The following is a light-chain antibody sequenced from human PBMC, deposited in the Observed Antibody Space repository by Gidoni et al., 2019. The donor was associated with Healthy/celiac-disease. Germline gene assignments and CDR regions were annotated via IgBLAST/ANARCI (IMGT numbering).Light chain of an antibody. CDR1: SSDVGGYNY. J-gene: IGLJ1*01. CDR2: DVS. CDR3: SSYTSSSTPFYV. V-gene: IGLV2-14*03. Sequence: QSALTQPASVSWSPVQAITISCTGTSSDVGGYNYVSWYQQHPGKAPTLMIYDVSNRPSGVSNRFSGSKSGNTASLTISGLQAEDEADYYCSSYTSSSTPFYVFGTGTKVTVL.